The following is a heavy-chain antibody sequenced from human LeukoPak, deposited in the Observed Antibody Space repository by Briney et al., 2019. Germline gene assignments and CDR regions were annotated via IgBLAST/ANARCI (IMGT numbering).Heavy chain of an antibody. CDR1: GYTFTSYA. CDR3: ATSSYYYDSSGYTLVGYFQH. V-gene: IGHV1-3*01. CDR2: INAGNGNT. J-gene: IGHJ1*01. D-gene: IGHD3-22*01. Sequence: ASVKVSCKASGYTFTSYAMHWVRQAPGQRLEWMGWINAGNGNTKYSQKFQGRVTITRDTSASTAYMELSSLRSEDTAVYYCATSSYYYDSSGYTLVGYFQHWGQGTLVTVSS.